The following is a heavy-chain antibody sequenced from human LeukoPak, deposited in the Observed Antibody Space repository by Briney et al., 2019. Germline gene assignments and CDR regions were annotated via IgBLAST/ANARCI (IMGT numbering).Heavy chain of an antibody. J-gene: IGHJ4*02. V-gene: IGHV3-74*01. CDR1: GFTFSSYW. CDR3: ARINYYDSSGFDY. CDR2: INSDGSST. Sequence: PGGSLRLSCAASGFTFSSYWMHWVRQAPGKGLVRVSRINSDGSSTSYADSVKGRFTISRDNAKNTLYLQMNSLRAEDTAVYYCARINYYDSSGFDYWGQGTLVTVSS. D-gene: IGHD3-22*01.